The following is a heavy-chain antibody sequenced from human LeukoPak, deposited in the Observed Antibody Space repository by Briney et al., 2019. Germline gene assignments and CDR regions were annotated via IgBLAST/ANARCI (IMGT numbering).Heavy chain of an antibody. CDR1: GFIFSTYA. V-gene: IGHV3-66*01. Sequence: GGSLRLSCATSGFIFSTYALSWVRQAPGKGLEWVPVIYSGGSTYYADSVKGRFTISRDNPKNTLYLQMNSLRAEDTAVYYCASSVVVMDAFDIWGQGTMVTVSS. D-gene: IGHD3-22*01. J-gene: IGHJ3*02. CDR2: IYSGGST. CDR3: ASSVVVMDAFDI.